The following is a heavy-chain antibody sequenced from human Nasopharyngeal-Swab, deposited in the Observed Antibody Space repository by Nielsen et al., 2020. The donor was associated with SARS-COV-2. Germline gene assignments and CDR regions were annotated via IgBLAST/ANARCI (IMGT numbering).Heavy chain of an antibody. V-gene: IGHV5-51*01. J-gene: IGHJ4*02. CDR2: TYPGDSDS. CDR3: ARLPTYCYGLGD. CDR1: GYSSTSYW. Sequence: KVSCKGSGYSSTSYWIGWVGQTPGKGLEWMGITYPGDSDSRYSPSFQSQVTISADKSISTPYLQWGSLKASDTAMYYCARLPTYCYGLGDWGQGTLVTVSS. D-gene: IGHD2-15*01.